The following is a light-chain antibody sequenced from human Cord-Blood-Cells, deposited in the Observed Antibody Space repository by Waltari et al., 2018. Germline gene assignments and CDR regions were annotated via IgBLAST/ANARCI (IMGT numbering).Light chain of an antibody. J-gene: IGLJ2*01. CDR2: TDS. V-gene: IGLV3-25*03. CDR1: PLPKQY. Sequence: SYELTQPPSVSVSPGQTARITCSGDPLPKQYAYWYQQKPGQAPVLVIYTDSERPSGIPERFSGSSSGTTVTLTISGVQAEDEADYYCQSADSSGTYVVFGGGTKLTVL. CDR3: QSADSSGTYVV.